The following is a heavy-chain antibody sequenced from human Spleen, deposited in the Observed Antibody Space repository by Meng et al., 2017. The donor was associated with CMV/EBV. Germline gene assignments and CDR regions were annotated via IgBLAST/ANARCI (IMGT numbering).Heavy chain of an antibody. CDR3: AKDTSSWHDAFDI. J-gene: IGHJ3*02. CDR1: GFTFSSYA. D-gene: IGHD6-13*01. CDR2: ISWNGGTI. Sequence: GGSLRLSCAASGFTFSSYAMSWVRQAPGKGLEWVSGISWNGGTIGYADSVRGRFTISRDNAKNSLYLQMNSLRAEDTALYYCAKDTSSWHDAFDIWGQGTMVTVSS. V-gene: IGHV3-9*01.